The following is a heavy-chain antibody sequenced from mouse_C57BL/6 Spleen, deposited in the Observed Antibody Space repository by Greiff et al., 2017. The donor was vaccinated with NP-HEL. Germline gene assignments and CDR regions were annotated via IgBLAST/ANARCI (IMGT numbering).Heavy chain of an antibody. CDR3: AGGSFAY. J-gene: IGHJ3*01. CDR2: ISSGSSTI. CDR1: GFTFSDYG. V-gene: IGHV5-17*01. Sequence: EVKVVESGGGLVKPGGSLKLSCAASGFTFSDYGMNWVRQAPEKGLEWVAYISSGSSTIYYADTVKFLFTISRDNSKNTLFLQMTSLRSEDTAMYYCAGGSFAYWGQGTLVTVSA.